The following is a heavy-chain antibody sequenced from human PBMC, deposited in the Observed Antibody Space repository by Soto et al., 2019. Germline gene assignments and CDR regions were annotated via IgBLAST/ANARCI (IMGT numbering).Heavy chain of an antibody. CDR1: GFTFSTYA. J-gene: IGHJ3*02. Sequence: EVQLLESGGGLVQPGGSLRLSCAASGFTFSTYAMSWVRQAPGKGLEWVSGISGSGISTYYADSVKGRFTISRDNSKNTLYLQMNSLRAEDTAVYYCAKEGAGFSGSWRAFDIWGQGTMVTVSS. V-gene: IGHV3-23*01. CDR3: AKEGAGFSGSWRAFDI. D-gene: IGHD3-3*01. CDR2: ISGSGIST.